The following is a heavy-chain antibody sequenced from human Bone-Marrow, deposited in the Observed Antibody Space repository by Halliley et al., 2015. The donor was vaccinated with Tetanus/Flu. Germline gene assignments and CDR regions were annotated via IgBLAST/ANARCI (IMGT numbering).Heavy chain of an antibody. D-gene: IGHD3-16*01. J-gene: IGHJ4*02. Sequence: EVKYYDGSNKYYPESVKGRFTISRDNSKNTLSLQMNSLSAEDTAVYYCAKELYPGGFPGDHFGGRGQGALVTVSS. CDR3: AKELYPGGFPGDHFGG. V-gene: IGHV3-30-3*02. CDR2: KYYDGSNK.